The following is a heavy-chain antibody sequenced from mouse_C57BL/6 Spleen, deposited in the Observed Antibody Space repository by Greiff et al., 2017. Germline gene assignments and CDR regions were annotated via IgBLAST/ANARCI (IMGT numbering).Heavy chain of an antibody. D-gene: IGHD2-2*01. Sequence: QVQLQQPGAELVMPGASVKLSCKASGYTFTSYWMHWVKQRPGQGLEWIGEIDPSDSYTNYNQKFKGKSTLTVDKSSSTAYMQLSSLTSEDSAVYYCARLRGYETREFAYWGQGTLVTVSA. CDR3: ARLRGYETREFAY. CDR1: GYTFTSYW. V-gene: IGHV1-69*01. CDR2: IDPSDSYT. J-gene: IGHJ3*01.